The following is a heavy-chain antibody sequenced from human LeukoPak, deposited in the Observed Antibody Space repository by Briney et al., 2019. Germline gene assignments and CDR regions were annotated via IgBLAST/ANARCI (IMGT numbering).Heavy chain of an antibody. V-gene: IGHV1-69*01. CDR1: GGTFSSCA. J-gene: IGHJ4*02. D-gene: IGHD2-2*01. Sequence: AAVKVTCKASGGTFSSCAFSWVRQPPAQGLEWMGGIIPIFGTANYAQKFQGRVTITADESTSTAYMELSSLRSEDTAVYYCAKPGEYCSSTSCPYYFDFWGQGTLVTVSS. CDR2: IIPIFGTA. CDR3: AKPGEYCSSTSCPYYFDF.